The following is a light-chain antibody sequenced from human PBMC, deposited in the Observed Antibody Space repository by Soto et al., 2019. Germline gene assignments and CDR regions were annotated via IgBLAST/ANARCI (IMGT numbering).Light chain of an antibody. CDR2: AAS. Sequence: DIQLTQSPSFLSASVGDRVTITCRASQGISSYLAWYQQKPGKAPKLLIYAASTLKSGVPSRFSGSGSGTECTLPISSLQPKDFATYYCRQLNSYTLTFGGGTTVQIK. CDR1: QGISSY. J-gene: IGKJ4*01. V-gene: IGKV1-9*01. CDR3: RQLNSYTLT.